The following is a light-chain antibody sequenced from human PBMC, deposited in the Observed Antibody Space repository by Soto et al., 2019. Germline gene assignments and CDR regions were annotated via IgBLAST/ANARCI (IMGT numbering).Light chain of an antibody. J-gene: IGKJ1*01. V-gene: IGKV3-15*01. CDR3: QQYDSWPRT. CDR1: QRVGVN. CDR2: HAS. Sequence: EIVMTQSPASLSVSPGETATLSCRASQRVGVNLVWYQQKPGQAPRLLIYHASTRATGVPARFSGSGSGTDFTLTISSLQSEDIAFFYCQQYDSWPRTFGQGTKVEIK.